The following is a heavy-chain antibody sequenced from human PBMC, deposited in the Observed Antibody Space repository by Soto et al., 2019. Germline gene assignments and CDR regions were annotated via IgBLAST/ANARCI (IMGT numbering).Heavy chain of an antibody. D-gene: IGHD2-15*01. Sequence: WIRQSPSRGLEWLGRTYYRSKWYNDYAVSVKSRITINPDTSKNQFSLQLNSVTPEDTAVYYCARDRRDCSGGSCYGNWFDPWGQGTLVTVSS. CDR3: ARDRRDCSGGSCYGNWFDP. J-gene: IGHJ5*02. CDR2: TYYRSKWYN. V-gene: IGHV6-1*01.